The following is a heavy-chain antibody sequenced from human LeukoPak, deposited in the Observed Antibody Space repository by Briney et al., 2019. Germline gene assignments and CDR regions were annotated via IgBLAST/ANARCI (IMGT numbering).Heavy chain of an antibody. CDR2: ISGSGANT. Sequence: PGGSLRLSCAASVFTFSSYSMSWVRQAPGKGREWVSGISGSGANTYYADSVKGRSTISRDNSKNTLYVQVNSLGTEDTAVYYCAKGSYYDSSGSFYFDYWGQGTLVTVSS. CDR3: AKGSYYDSSGSFYFDY. J-gene: IGHJ4*02. D-gene: IGHD3-22*01. CDR1: VFTFSSYS. V-gene: IGHV3-23*01.